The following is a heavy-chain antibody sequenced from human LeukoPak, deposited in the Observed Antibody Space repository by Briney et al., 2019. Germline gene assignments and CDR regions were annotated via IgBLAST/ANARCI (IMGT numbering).Heavy chain of an antibody. J-gene: IGHJ4*02. CDR1: GYTLTELS. V-gene: IGHV1-24*01. CDR3: ATDTGYGDYAFYY. D-gene: IGHD4-17*01. Sequence: ASVKVSCKVSGYTLTELSMHWVRQAPGKGLEWMGGFDPEDGETIYAQKFQGRVTMTEDTSTDAAYMELSSLRSEDTAVYYCATDTGYGDYAFYYWGQGTLVTVSS. CDR2: FDPEDGET.